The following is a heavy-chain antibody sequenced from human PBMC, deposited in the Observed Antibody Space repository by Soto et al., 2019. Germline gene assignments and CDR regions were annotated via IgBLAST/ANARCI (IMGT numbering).Heavy chain of an antibody. CDR1: GFTFSSYG. D-gene: IGHD2-2*01. Sequence: HLGGSLRLSCAASGFTFSSYGMHWVRQAPGKGLEWVAVISYDGSNKYYADSVKGRFTISRDNSKNTLYLQMNSLRAEDTAVYYCAKALDVVVPAAIINYYGMDVWGQGTTVTVSS. CDR2: ISYDGSNK. J-gene: IGHJ6*02. V-gene: IGHV3-30*18. CDR3: AKALDVVVPAAIINYYGMDV.